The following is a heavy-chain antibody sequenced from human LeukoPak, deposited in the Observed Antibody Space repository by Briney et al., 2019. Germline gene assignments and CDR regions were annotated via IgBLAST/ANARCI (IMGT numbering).Heavy chain of an antibody. CDR3: AREPALYYFDY. J-gene: IGHJ4*02. D-gene: IGHD2-2*01. CDR2: IKQDGSEK. CDR1: GSTFSSYW. V-gene: IGHV3-7*01. Sequence: PGGSLRLSCAASGSTFSSYWMSWVRQAPGKGLEWVANIKQDGSEKYYVDSVKGRFTISRDNAKNSLYLQMNSLRAEDTAVYYCAREPALYYFDYWGQGTLVTVSS.